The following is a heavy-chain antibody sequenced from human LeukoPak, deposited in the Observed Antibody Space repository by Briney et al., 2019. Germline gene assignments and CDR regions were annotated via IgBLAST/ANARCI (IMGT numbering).Heavy chain of an antibody. Sequence: ASVKVSCKASGYTFTSYGISWVRQAPGQGLEWMGWISAYNGNTNYAQKLQGRVTMTTDTSTSTAYMELRSLRSDDTAVYYGARGHKPRTLTYYYGSGSYSPPDYWGQGTLVTVSS. V-gene: IGHV1-18*01. CDR2: ISAYNGNT. CDR3: ARGHKPRTLTYYYGSGSYSPPDY. J-gene: IGHJ4*02. D-gene: IGHD3-10*01. CDR1: GYTFTSYG.